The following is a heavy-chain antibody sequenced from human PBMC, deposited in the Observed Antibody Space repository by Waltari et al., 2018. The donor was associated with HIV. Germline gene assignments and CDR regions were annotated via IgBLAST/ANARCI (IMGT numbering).Heavy chain of an antibody. J-gene: IGHJ4*02. D-gene: IGHD3-16*01. CDR3: VRGGEGTYGDY. V-gene: IGHV3-21*01. CDR1: GFSFSYYS. CDR2: ISRDSRYI. Sequence: DVQLVEYGGGLVKPGGSLRLACPASGFSFSYYSMNWVRQAPGKGLEWVSSISRDSRYIYYADSVKGRFTISRDNARNSLFLQMNSLRADDTAVYYCVRGGEGTYGDYWGQGTLVTVSS.